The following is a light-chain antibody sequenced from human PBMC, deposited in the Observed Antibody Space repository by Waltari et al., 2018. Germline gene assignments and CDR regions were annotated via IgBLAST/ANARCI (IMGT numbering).Light chain of an antibody. J-gene: IGLJ3*02. V-gene: IGLV2-11*01. CDR1: RSDVGGYNY. CDR2: NVI. CDR3: CSYAGNYLRV. Sequence: QSALTQPRSLSGSPSKSVTISCPGTRSDVGGYNYVSWYQHYPGRAPKVVIYNVITGPSGVLDRFSGSKSGNTASLTISGLQAEDEADYYCCSYAGNYLRVFGGGTRLTVL.